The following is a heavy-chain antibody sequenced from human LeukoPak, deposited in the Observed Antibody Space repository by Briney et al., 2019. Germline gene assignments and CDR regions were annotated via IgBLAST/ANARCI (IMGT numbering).Heavy chain of an antibody. D-gene: IGHD1-26*01. CDR3: ARDRVVGATTYDAFDI. V-gene: IGHV3-53*01. J-gene: IGHJ3*02. CDR1: GFTVSSNY. CDR2: IYSGGIT. Sequence: PGGSLRLSCAASGFTVSSNYMSWVRQAPGKGLEWVSVIYSGGITYYADSVKGRFTISRDNSKNTLYLQMNSLRAEDTAVYYCARDRVVGATTYDAFDIWGQGTMVTVSS.